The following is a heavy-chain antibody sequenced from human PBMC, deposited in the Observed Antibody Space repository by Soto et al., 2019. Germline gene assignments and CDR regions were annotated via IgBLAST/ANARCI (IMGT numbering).Heavy chain of an antibody. J-gene: IGHJ4*02. V-gene: IGHV1-8*01. Sequence: ASVKVSCKASGYTFTSYDINWVRQAPGQGLEWMGRMNPNSSKTGYAQKYQGRVNMTRNNSISTAYMELSSLRSEDTAVYYCARDGGAVAGTRGWGQGTLVTVSS. D-gene: IGHD6-19*01. CDR3: ARDGGAVAGTRG. CDR1: GYTFTSYD. CDR2: MNPNSSKT.